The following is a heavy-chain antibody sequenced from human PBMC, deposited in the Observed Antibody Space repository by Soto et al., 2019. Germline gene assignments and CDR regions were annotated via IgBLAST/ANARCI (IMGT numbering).Heavy chain of an antibody. D-gene: IGHD6-6*01. Sequence: QVQLVQSGAEVKKPGASVKVSCKASGYTFTGYYMHWVRQAPGQGLEWMGWINPNSGGTNYAQKFQGWVTMTRDTSISTAYMELSRLRSDNTAVYYCARGYSISSCFSLVSDYWVQGTLVTVSS. CDR3: ARGYSISSCFSLVSDY. V-gene: IGHV1-2*04. CDR1: GYTFTGYY. CDR2: INPNSGGT. J-gene: IGHJ4*02.